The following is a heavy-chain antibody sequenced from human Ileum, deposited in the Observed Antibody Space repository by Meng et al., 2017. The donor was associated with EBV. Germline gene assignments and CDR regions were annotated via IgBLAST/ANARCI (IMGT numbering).Heavy chain of an antibody. J-gene: IGHJ4*02. Sequence: QVHLQESGPGLVKPSQTLSLTCPAPSGSVSSDSYSWTWIRQPPGKRLEWIGYIYYTGSTYYNPSLKSRVTISLDTSKNQFSLELTSVTAADTAVYYCARWARRTRALDRGFDYWGQGTLVTVSS. CDR1: SGSVSSDSYS. CDR3: ARWARRTRALDRGFDY. V-gene: IGHV4-61*01. CDR2: IYYTGST. D-gene: IGHD1/OR15-1a*01.